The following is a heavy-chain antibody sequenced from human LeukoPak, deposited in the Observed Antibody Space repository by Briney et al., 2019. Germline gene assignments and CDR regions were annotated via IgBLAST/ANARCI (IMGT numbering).Heavy chain of an antibody. Sequence: PGGSLRLSCAASGFTVSSNYMSWVRQAPGKGLEWVSVIYSGGSTYYADSVKGRSTISRDNSKNTLYLQMNSLTVEDTAIYYCAKNADRGAYCRGGSCYPYYYYYMDVWGTGTTVTISS. CDR2: IYSGGST. CDR1: GFTVSSNY. CDR3: AKNADRGAYCRGGSCYPYYYYYMDV. J-gene: IGHJ6*03. D-gene: IGHD2-15*01. V-gene: IGHV3-53*01.